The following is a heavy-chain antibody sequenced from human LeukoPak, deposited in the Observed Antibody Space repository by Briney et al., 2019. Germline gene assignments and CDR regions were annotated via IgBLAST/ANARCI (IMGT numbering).Heavy chain of an antibody. J-gene: IGHJ4*02. Sequence: GGSLRLSCAGSGFTFSNYWMSWVRQAPGKGPEWVANIKQDGREIHYLDSVKGRFTISRDNAKSSLYLQMNSLKVEDTAVYYCTRDEAAAANWGQGTLVTVSS. V-gene: IGHV3-7*01. CDR1: GFTFSNYW. CDR2: IKQDGREI. D-gene: IGHD6-13*01. CDR3: TRDEAAAAN.